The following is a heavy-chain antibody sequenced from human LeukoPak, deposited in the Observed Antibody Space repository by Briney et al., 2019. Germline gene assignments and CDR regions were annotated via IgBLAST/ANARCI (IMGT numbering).Heavy chain of an antibody. J-gene: IGHJ4*02. CDR2: IYYSGST. D-gene: IGHD1-26*01. Sequence: PSETLSLTCTVSGGSISSSSYYWGWIRQPPGKGLEWIGSIYYSGSTYYNPSLKSRVTISVDTSKNQFSLKLSSVTAADTAVYYCASVGATGEIIDYWGQGTLVTVSS. V-gene: IGHV4-39*07. CDR3: ASVGATGEIIDY. CDR1: GGSISSSSYY.